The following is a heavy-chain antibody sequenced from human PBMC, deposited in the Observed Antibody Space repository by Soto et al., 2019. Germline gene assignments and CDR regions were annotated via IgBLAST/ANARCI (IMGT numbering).Heavy chain of an antibody. CDR1: GYTFTSYY. J-gene: IGHJ6*02. CDR2: INPSGGST. D-gene: IGHD6-6*01. CDR3: ARDHHGGYSSSSLPYYYYGMDV. V-gene: IGHV1-46*01. Sequence: GASVKVSWKASGYTFTSYYMHWVRQAPGQGLEWMGIINPSGGSTSYAQKFQGRVTMTRDTSTSTVYMELSSLRSEDTAVYYCARDHHGGYSSSSLPYYYYGMDVWGQGTTVTVSS.